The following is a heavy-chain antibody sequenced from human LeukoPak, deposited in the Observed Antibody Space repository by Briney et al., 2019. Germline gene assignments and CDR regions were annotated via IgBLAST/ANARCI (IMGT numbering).Heavy chain of an antibody. CDR1: GYTFTSYY. Sequence: ASVKVSCKASGYTFTSYYMHWVRQAPGQGLEWMGWINPNSGGTNYAQKFQGRVTMTRDTSISTAYMELSRLRSDDTAVYYCARSYRMITFGGVIVTPWGYWGQGTLVTVSS. J-gene: IGHJ4*02. CDR2: INPNSGGT. CDR3: ARSYRMITFGGVIVTPWGY. V-gene: IGHV1-2*02. D-gene: IGHD3-16*02.